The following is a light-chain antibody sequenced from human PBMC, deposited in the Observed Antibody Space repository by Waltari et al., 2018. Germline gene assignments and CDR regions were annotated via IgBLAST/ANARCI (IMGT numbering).Light chain of an antibody. CDR3: QHYVHLPVT. CDR2: NAS. V-gene: IGKV3-20*01. J-gene: IGKJ1*01. CDR1: QSVMRS. Sequence: SCRASQSVMRSLSWYQQKPGQPPRLLIYNASNRFTGMPDRFSGSGSGTDFSLTISRLDPEDFAVYYCQHYVHLPVTFGQGTKVEI.